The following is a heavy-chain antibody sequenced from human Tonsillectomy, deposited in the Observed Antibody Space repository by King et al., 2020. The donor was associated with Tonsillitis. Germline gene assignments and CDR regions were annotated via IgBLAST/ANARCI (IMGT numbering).Heavy chain of an antibody. V-gene: IGHV4-30-4*07. J-gene: IGHJ3*02. Sequence: QLQESGPGLVKPSQTLSLTCAVSGGSISSGSYSWTWVRQPPGKGLEWIGYIYYSGSTYYNPSLKSRVTISVDTSKNQFSLKLSSVTAADTAVYYCARVRDADAFDIWGQGTMVIVSS. CDR2: IYYSGST. CDR1: GGSISSGSYS. CDR3: ARVRDADAFDI.